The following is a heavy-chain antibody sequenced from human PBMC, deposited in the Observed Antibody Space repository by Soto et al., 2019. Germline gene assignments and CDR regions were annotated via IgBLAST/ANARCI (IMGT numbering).Heavy chain of an antibody. V-gene: IGHV3-21*01. CDR1: GFTFSSYS. CDR2: ISSSSSYI. D-gene: IGHD3-3*01. J-gene: IGHJ4*02. Sequence: PGGSLRLSCAASGFTFSSYSMNWVRQAPGKGLEWVSSISSSSSYIYYADSVKGRFTISRDNAKNSLYLQMNSLRAEDTAVYYCASWSDFWSGSLDYWGQGTQVTVSS. CDR3: ASWSDFWSGSLDY.